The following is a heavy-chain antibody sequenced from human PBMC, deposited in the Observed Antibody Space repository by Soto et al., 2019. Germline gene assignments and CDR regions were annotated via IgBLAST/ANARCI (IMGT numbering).Heavy chain of an antibody. CDR1: GFTFDDYA. CDR2: IIWNSGSI. Sequence: EVQLVESGGGLVQPGRSLRLSCAASGFTFDDYAMHWVRQAPGKGLEWVSGIIWNSGSIGYADSVQGRFTISRDNAKNTLYLQMNSLRAEDKALYYCATDKSELPNAFDIWGQGPMVTVSS. D-gene: IGHD1-7*01. CDR3: ATDKSELPNAFDI. V-gene: IGHV3-9*01. J-gene: IGHJ3*02.